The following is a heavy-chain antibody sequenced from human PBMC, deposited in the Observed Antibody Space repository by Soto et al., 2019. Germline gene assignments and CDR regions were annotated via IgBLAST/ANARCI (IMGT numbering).Heavy chain of an antibody. Sequence: PGESIKISSKGSGYRFTSYSIGRVRQMPGKSLELMGIIYLPXSDTRYIRCFQGQVTILADKSISTAYLQWSSLKASETAMYYCTRLGGYSGYDRGSRHGMDVWGQGTTVTVSS. CDR3: TRLGGYSGYDRGSRHGMDV. V-gene: IGHV5-51*01. D-gene: IGHD5-12*01. J-gene: IGHJ6*02. CDR1: GYRFTSYS. CDR2: IYLPXSDT.